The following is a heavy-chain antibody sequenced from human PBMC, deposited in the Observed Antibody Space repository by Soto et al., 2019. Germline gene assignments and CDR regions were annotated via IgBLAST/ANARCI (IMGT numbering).Heavy chain of an antibody. D-gene: IGHD5-12*01. J-gene: IGHJ4*02. CDR2: ISGSGGST. CDR1: GFTFSSYA. Sequence: GGSLRLSCAASGFTFSSYAMSWVRQAPGKGLEWVSAISGSGGSTYYADSVKGRFTISSGNSKNTLYLQMNSLRAEDTAVYYCAKGMDSGYGQFDYWGQGTLVTVSS. V-gene: IGHV3-23*01. CDR3: AKGMDSGYGQFDY.